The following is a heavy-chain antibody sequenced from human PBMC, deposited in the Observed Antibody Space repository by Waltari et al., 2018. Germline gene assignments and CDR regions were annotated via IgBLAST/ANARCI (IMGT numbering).Heavy chain of an antibody. J-gene: IGHJ5*01. D-gene: IGHD3-10*01. CDR1: GYIFTSFW. V-gene: IGHV5-51*01. Sequence: EVQLVQSGAEVKKPGESLKISCRGSGYIFTSFWIGWVRQMPGKGLEWMGVIYPGQSAPRYSPSFQGQVTISADTSISTAYLQWSSLQASDTAMYYCARRRGVGPNNWFDFWGPGTLVTVSS. CDR2: IYPGQSAP. CDR3: ARRRGVGPNNWFDF.